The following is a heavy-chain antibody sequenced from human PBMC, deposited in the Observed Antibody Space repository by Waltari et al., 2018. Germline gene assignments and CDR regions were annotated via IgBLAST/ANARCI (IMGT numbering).Heavy chain of an antibody. CDR2: IYSGGST. Sequence: EVQLVESGGGLIQPGGSLRLSCAASGFTVSSNYMSWVRPAPGKGLEWVSVIYSGGSTYYADSVKGRFTISRDNSKNTLYLQMNSLRAEDTAVYYCARDGEGGDGYNSPGGYWGQGTLVTVSS. D-gene: IGHD5-12*01. CDR1: GFTVSSNY. J-gene: IGHJ4*02. CDR3: ARDGEGGDGYNSPGGY. V-gene: IGHV3-53*01.